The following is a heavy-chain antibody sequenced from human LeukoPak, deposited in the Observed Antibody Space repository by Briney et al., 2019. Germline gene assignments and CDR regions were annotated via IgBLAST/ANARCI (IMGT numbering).Heavy chain of an antibody. Sequence: ASVKVSCKASGYTFTSYGISWVRQAPGQGLEWMGWISAYNGNTNYAQKLQGRVTMTTDTSTSTAYMELRSLRSDDTAVYYCASWYAAKISPTGYYYGMDVWGQGTTVTVSS. V-gene: IGHV1-18*01. CDR2: ISAYNGNT. J-gene: IGHJ6*02. D-gene: IGHD5-12*01. CDR3: ASWYAAKISPTGYYYGMDV. CDR1: GYTFTSYG.